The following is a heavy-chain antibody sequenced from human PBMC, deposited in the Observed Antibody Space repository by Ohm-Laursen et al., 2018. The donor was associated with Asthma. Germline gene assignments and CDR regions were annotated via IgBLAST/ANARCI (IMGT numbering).Heavy chain of an antibody. Sequence: SLRLSCTASGFGFKHVWMSWVRQAPGRGLEWVGRIKSKTDGGTTDYAAPVKGRFTISRDDSKNTLYLQMNSLKTEDTAVYYCTTDDYGDYRYYYYGMDVWGQGTTVTVSS. V-gene: IGHV3-15*01. CDR1: GFGFKHVW. D-gene: IGHD4-17*01. J-gene: IGHJ6*02. CDR2: IKSKTDGGTT. CDR3: TTDDYGDYRYYYYGMDV.